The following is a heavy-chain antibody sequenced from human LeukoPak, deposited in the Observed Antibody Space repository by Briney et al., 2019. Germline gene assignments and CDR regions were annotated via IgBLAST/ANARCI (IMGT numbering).Heavy chain of an antibody. D-gene: IGHD3-10*01. CDR1: GGSISSGGYS. CDR2: IYYSGST. V-gene: IGHV4-30-2*01. CDR3: ARVHGALWFGELLNAFDI. Sequence: SETLSLTCAVSGGSISSGGYSWSWIRQPPGKGLEWIGYIYYSGSTYYNPSLKSRVTISVDTSKNQFSLKLSSVTAADTAVYYCARVHGALWFGELLNAFDIWGQGTMVTASS. J-gene: IGHJ3*02.